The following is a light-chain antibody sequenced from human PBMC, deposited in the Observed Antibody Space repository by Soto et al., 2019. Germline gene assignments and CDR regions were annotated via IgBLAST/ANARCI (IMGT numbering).Light chain of an antibody. V-gene: IGLV2-14*01. CDR1: SSDVGGYNY. J-gene: IGLJ2*01. Sequence: QSALTQPASVSGSPGQSITISCTGTSSDVGGYNYVSWYQQHPGKAPKLMIYDVSNRPFGVSNRFSGSKSGNPASLTISGLQGEDESDYYCSSYTSSSTLVVFGGGTKLTVL. CDR2: DVS. CDR3: SSYTSSSTLVV.